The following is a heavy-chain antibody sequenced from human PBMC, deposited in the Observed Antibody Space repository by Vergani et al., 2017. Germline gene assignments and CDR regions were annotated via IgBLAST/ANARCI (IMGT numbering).Heavy chain of an antibody. CDR3: ARGLLQCSSTSCYYY. CDR1: GFTFSSYW. Sequence: EVQLVESGGGLVQPGGSLRLSCAASGFTFSSYWMHWVRQAPGKGLVWVSRINSDGSSTSYADSVKGRFTISRDNAKNTLYLQMNSMRAEDTAVYYCARGLLQCSSTSCYYYWGQGTLVTVSS. CDR2: INSDGSST. D-gene: IGHD2-2*01. V-gene: IGHV3-74*01. J-gene: IGHJ4*02.